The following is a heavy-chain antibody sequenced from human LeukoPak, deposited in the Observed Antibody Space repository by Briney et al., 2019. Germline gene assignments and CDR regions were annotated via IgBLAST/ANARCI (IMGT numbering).Heavy chain of an antibody. CDR2: IIPVFGTT. CDR1: VGTFTNYA. V-gene: IGHV1-69*13. D-gene: IGHD1-26*01. CDR3: ARGVRNSGSYYVDY. J-gene: IGHJ4*02. Sequence: ASVKVSCKASVGTFTNYAFTWVRQAPGQGLEWMGGIIPVFGTTNYAQKFQGRVTITADESTTTAYMELRSLRSEDTAVYYCARGVRNSGSYYVDYWGQGTPVTVSS.